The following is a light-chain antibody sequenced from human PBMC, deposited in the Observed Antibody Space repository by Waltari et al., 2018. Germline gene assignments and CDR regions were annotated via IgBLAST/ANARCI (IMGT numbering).Light chain of an antibody. CDR3: QQRRDWPLT. CDR2: DVS. CDR1: QSVIRD. J-gene: IGKJ4*01. V-gene: IGKV3-11*01. Sequence: EIVLTQSPATLSLSPGERAALSCRASQSVIRDLAWYRQKPGQAPRLLIFDVSIRATGTPFRFSGSGYGTDFTRTISSLEPEDFAVYYCQQRRDWPLTFGGGTKVEIK.